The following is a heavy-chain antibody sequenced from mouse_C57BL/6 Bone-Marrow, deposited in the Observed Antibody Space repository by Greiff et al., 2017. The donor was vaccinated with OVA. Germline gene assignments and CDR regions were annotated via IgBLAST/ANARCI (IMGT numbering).Heavy chain of an antibody. V-gene: IGHV5-12*01. CDR2: ISNGGGST. CDR1: GFTFSDYY. CDR3: ARQGGYLDY. J-gene: IGHJ2*01. Sequence: EVMLVESGGGLVQPGGSLKLSCAASGFTFSDYYMYLVRQTPEKRLEWVAYISNGGGSTYYPDTVKGRFTISRDNAKNTLYLQMSRLKSEDTAMYYCARQGGYLDYWGQGTTLTVSS.